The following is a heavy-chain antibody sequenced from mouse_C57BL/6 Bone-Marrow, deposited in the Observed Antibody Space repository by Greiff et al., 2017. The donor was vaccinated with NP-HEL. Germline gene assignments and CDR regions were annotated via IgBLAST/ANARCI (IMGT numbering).Heavy chain of an antibody. D-gene: IGHD1-1*01. CDR3: NYCGSSYDAMDY. J-gene: IGHJ4*01. V-gene: IGHV1-67*01. CDR2: ISTYYGDA. CDR1: GYTFTDYA. Sequence: QVQLQQSGPELVRPGVSVKISCKGSGYTFTDYAMHWVKQSHAKSLEWIGVISTYYGDASYNQKFKDKATMTVDKSSSTAFMELARLTSEDSAVLRDNYCGSSYDAMDYLGQGTSVTVSS.